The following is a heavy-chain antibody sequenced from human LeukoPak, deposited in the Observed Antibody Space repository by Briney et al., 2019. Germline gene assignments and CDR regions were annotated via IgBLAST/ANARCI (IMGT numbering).Heavy chain of an antibody. CDR3: ARGGGYSYGYFSSPFDY. Sequence: SETLSLTCAVYGGSFSGYYWSGIRQPPGKGLEWIGEINHSGSTNYNPSLKSRVTISVDTSKNQFSLKLSSVTAADTAVYYCARGGGYSYGYFSSPFDYWGQGTLVTVSS. CDR1: GGSFSGYY. CDR2: INHSGST. V-gene: IGHV4-34*01. J-gene: IGHJ4*02. D-gene: IGHD5-18*01.